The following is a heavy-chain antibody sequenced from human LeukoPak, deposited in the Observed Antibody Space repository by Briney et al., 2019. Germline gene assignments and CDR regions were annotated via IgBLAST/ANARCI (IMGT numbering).Heavy chain of an antibody. CDR1: GFTFSSHW. J-gene: IGHJ4*02. Sequence: PGGSLRLSCAASGFTFSSHWMHWVRQAPGKGLVWVSRINSDGSSTSYADSVKGRFTISRDNAKNTLYLQMNSLRTEDTAVYYCARTLVGASSKDPDYWGQGTLVTVSS. CDR2: INSDGSST. D-gene: IGHD1-26*01. CDR3: ARTLVGASSKDPDY. V-gene: IGHV3-74*01.